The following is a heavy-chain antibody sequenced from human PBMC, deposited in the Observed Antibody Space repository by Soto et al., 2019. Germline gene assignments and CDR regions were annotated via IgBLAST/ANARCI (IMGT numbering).Heavy chain of an antibody. CDR3: ARDKGDYDFRSGYSFNWFDS. J-gene: IGHJ5*01. CDR2: IKQDGSEK. Sequence: EVQLVESGGGLVQPGGSLRLSCATSGFSFSSYWMSWVRQAPGKGLEWVANIKQDGSEKYYVDSAKGRFTISRDNAKNSLYLQMNSLRAEDTAVYYCARDKGDYDFRSGYSFNWFDSWGQGTLVTVSS. CDR1: GFSFSSYW. V-gene: IGHV3-7*01. D-gene: IGHD3-3*01.